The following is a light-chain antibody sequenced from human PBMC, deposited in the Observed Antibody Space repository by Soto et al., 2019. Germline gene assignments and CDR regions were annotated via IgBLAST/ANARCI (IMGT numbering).Light chain of an antibody. CDR3: QQSFTTPLT. Sequence: DIQMTQSPSSLSASVGDRVTITCRASQSVSSYLNWYQQKPGKAPNLLIYGASSLQGGVPSRFSGSGSGTDFTLTISRLQHEDFATYYCQQSFTTPLTFGGGTKLEIK. CDR2: GAS. V-gene: IGKV1-39*01. CDR1: QSVSSY. J-gene: IGKJ4*01.